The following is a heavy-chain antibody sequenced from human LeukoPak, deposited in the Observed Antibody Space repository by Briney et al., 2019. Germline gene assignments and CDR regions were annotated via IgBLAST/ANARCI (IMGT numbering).Heavy chain of an antibody. V-gene: IGHV1-18*01. CDR1: GYTFTSYG. Sequence: ASVKVSCKASGYTFTSYGISWVRQAPGHALEWMGWISAYNGNTNYAQKLQGRVTMTTDTSTSTAYMELRSLRSDDTAVYYCATKLPGIAAAATPLDNWFDPWGQGALVTVSS. J-gene: IGHJ5*02. D-gene: IGHD6-13*01. CDR2: ISAYNGNT. CDR3: ATKLPGIAAAATPLDNWFDP.